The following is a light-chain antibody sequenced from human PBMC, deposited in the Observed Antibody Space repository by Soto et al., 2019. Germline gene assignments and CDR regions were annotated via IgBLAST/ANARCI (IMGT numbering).Light chain of an antibody. CDR1: QSLVHSNGYNY. CDR2: MGS. CDR3: MHTLQTPT. Sequence: DIVVTQSPLFLPVTPGEPASIYCRSSQSLVHSNGYNYLDWYLQKPGQSPQVLIYMGSNRASGVPDRFSGSGSGTDFTLKISRVEAEDVGVYYCMHTLQTPTFGQGTKVEI. J-gene: IGKJ1*01. V-gene: IGKV2-28*01.